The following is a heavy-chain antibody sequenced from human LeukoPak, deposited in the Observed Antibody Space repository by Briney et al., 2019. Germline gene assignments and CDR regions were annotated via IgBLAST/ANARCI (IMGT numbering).Heavy chain of an antibody. Sequence: PGGSLRLSCAASGFTFSSYSMNWVRQAPGKGLEWVSSISSSSSYIYYADSVRGRFTISRGNAKNSLYLQMNSLRAEDTAVYYCARDNTLPSITIFGVVIETPRSTWFDPWGQGTLVTVSS. J-gene: IGHJ5*02. V-gene: IGHV3-21*01. D-gene: IGHD3-3*01. CDR1: GFTFSSYS. CDR2: ISSSSSYI. CDR3: ARDNTLPSITIFGVVIETPRSTWFDP.